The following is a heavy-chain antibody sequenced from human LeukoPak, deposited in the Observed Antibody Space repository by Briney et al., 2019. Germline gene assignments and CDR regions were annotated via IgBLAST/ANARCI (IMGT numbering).Heavy chain of an antibody. CDR2: ISSSSSTI. CDR3: ARDTPFDY. J-gene: IGHJ4*02. CDR1: GFTFSSYS. Sequence: TGGSLRLSCAASGFTFSSYSMNWVRQAPGKGLEWVSYISSSSSTIYYADSVKGRFTISRDNAKNSLYLQMNSLRAEDTAVYYCARDTPFDYWGQGTLVTVSS. V-gene: IGHV3-48*04.